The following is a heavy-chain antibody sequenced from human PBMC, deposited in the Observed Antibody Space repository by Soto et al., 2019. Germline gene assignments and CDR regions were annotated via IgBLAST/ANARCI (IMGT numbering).Heavy chain of an antibody. CDR1: GFTFSSYA. J-gene: IGHJ4*02. CDR3: PKGPLNDYIWRSYRYTVGC. D-gene: IGHD3-16*02. Sequence: GVSLRLSCAASGFTFSSYAMSWVRQAPGKGLEWVSALSGSGGSTYDADSVKGRFTISRDNSKNTLYLQMNSLRAEDTAVCSCPKGPLNDYIWRSYRYTVGCWGQGTL. CDR2: LSGSGGST. V-gene: IGHV3-23*01.